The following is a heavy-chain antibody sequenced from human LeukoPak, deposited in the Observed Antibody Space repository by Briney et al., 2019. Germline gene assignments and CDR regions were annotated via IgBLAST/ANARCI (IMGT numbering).Heavy chain of an antibody. CDR3: ARPSRSGYSTGWPDY. Sequence: GGSLRLSCAASGFTFSNYGMHWVRQAPGKGLEWVSCIDISGTSMYYADSVKGRFTISRDNAKNSLFLQMHSLRAEDTAVYYCARPSRSGYSTGWPDYWGQGTLATVSS. CDR1: GFTFSNYG. CDR2: IDISGTSM. J-gene: IGHJ4*02. V-gene: IGHV3-21*01. D-gene: IGHD6-19*01.